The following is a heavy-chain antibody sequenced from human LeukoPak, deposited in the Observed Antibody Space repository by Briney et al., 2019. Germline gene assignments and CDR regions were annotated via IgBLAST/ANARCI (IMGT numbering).Heavy chain of an antibody. Sequence: GGSLRLSCAVSGFSLTTYEMDWIRQAPGKGLEWVANIKEDGSEKYYVDSVKGRFTISRDNSKNTLYLQMNSLRAEDTAVYYCARDNLEYCTNGVCLTLDYWGQGTLVTVSS. CDR2: IKEDGSEK. CDR1: GFSLTTYE. V-gene: IGHV3-7*01. D-gene: IGHD2-8*01. J-gene: IGHJ4*02. CDR3: ARDNLEYCTNGVCLTLDY.